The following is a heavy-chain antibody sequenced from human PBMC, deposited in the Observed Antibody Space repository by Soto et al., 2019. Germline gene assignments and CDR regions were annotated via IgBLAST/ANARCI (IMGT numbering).Heavy chain of an antibody. D-gene: IGHD2-15*01. CDR1: GGTFSTYT. J-gene: IGHJ4*02. Sequence: QVQLVQSGAEVKKPGSSVKVSCKASGGTFSTYTITWVRQAPGQGLEWMGRIIPVFGTTNYVQKFQGRVTITADTSTSTAYMGLSSLRSEDTAIYYCARDFKGCISAACYSPSDYWGQGTLVTVSS. CDR3: ARDFKGCISAACYSPSDY. V-gene: IGHV1-69*08. CDR2: IIPVFGTT.